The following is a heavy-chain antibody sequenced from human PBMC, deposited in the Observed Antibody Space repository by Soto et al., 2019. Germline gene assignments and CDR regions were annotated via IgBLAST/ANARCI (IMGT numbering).Heavy chain of an antibody. CDR2: FEPEDGET. CDR3: AALETSMIRGYWYFDL. CDR1: GDTLSELS. J-gene: IGHJ2*01. D-gene: IGHD3-16*01. V-gene: IGHV1-24*01. Sequence: QVQLVQSGAEVKKPGASVKVSCRVSGDTLSELSIHWVRQAPGKGLEWMGGFEPEDGETIYSEKFQDRVTMTDDTSTDTAYEELSSLRSEDTAVYYCAALETSMIRGYWYFDLWGRGTLVTVSS.